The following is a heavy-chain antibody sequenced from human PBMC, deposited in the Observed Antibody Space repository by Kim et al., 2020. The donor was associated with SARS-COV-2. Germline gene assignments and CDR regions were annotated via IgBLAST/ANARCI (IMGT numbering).Heavy chain of an antibody. CDR1: GGSISSSSYY. Sequence: SETLSLTCTVSGGSISSSSYYWGWLRQPPGKGLEWIGSIYYSGSTYYNPSLKSRVTISVDTSKNQFSLKLSSVTAADTAVYYCAREAAWFGGFHNFDDWGQGTLVTVSS. V-gene: IGHV4-39*02. J-gene: IGHJ4*02. CDR3: AREAAWFGGFHNFDD. D-gene: IGHD3-10*01. CDR2: IYYSGST.